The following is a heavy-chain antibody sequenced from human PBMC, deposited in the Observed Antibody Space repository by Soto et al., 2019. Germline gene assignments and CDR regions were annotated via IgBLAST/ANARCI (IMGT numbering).Heavy chain of an antibody. CDR3: ALDGGPFDSRGYYTALFDY. Sequence: SETLSLTLTVSGGSISSSRYYWGWIRQPTGKGLEWIGSIYYSVSTYYNPSLKSRVTISVDTSKNQFSLKLSSVTAADTAVYYCALDGGPFDSRGYYTALFDYWGQGTLVTVSS. J-gene: IGHJ4*02. V-gene: IGHV4-39*01. D-gene: IGHD3-22*01. CDR2: IYYSVST. CDR1: GGSISSSRYY.